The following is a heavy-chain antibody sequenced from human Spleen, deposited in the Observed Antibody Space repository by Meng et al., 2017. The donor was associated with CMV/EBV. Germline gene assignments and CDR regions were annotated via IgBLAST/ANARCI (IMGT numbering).Heavy chain of an antibody. J-gene: IGHJ4*02. CDR2: IYSGGTT. CDR1: GFTVSANY. V-gene: IGHV3-66*02. D-gene: IGHD3-3*01. CDR3: ARDRLWSGYHFDY. Sequence: GESLKISCAASGFTVSANYMSWVRQAPGKGLEWVSVIYSGGTTYYADFVKGRFTISRDNSKNTLYLQMNSLRAEDTAVYYCARDRLWSGYHFDYWGQGTLVTSPQ.